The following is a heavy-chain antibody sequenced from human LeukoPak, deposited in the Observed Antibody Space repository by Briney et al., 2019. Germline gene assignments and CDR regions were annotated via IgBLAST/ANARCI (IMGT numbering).Heavy chain of an antibody. CDR3: ARADHYYCYYMDV. CDR1: GFTFSSYW. J-gene: IGHJ6*03. CDR2: IKQDGSEK. Sequence: GGSLRLSCAASGFTFSSYWMSWVRQAPGKGLEWVANIKQDGSEKYYVDSVKGRFTISRDNAKNSLYLQMNSLRAEDTAVYYCARADHYYCYYMDVWGKGTTVTVSS. V-gene: IGHV3-7*04.